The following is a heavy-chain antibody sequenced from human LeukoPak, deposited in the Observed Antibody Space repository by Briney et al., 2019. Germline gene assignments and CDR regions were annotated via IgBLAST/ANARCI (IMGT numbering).Heavy chain of an antibody. CDR3: VRDCSGGSCYSLH. CDR1: GYPFTSYG. V-gene: IGHV1-18*01. Sequence: VASVKVSCKASGYPFTSYGISWVQQAPGQGLEWMGWISTYNGNTNCEQKFQDRVTMTTDTSTSTAYMELRSLRSDDTAVYYCVRDCSGGSCYSLHWGQGTMVTVSP. J-gene: IGHJ3*01. D-gene: IGHD2-15*01. CDR2: ISTYNGNT.